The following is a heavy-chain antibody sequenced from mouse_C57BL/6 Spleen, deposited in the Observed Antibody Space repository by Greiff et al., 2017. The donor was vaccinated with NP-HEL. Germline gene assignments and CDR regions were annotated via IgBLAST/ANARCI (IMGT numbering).Heavy chain of an antibody. CDR2: IDPETGGT. CDR1: GYTFTDYE. V-gene: IGHV1-15*01. D-gene: IGHD5-1*01. CDR3: TRGQYPFAY. Sequence: LVESGAELVRPGASVTLSCKASGYTFTDYEMHWVKQTPVHGLEWIGAIDPETGGTAYNQKFKGKAILTADKSSSTAYMELRSLTSEDSAVYYCTRGQYPFAYWGQGTLVTVSA. J-gene: IGHJ3*01.